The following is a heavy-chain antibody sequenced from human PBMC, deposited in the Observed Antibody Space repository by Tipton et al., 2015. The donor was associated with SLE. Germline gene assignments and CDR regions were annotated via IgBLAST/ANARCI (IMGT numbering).Heavy chain of an antibody. D-gene: IGHD2-21*02. CDR2: IHPSGST. CDR1: GDSMRTYY. CDR3: ARLTVTPHWYFDL. J-gene: IGHJ2*01. V-gene: IGHV4-59*08. Sequence: PGLVKPSETLSLTCTVSGDSMRTYYWSWLRQAPGKGLEWIGYIHPSGSTKYNPSLKSRITISVDTSKNQFSLDLSSVTAADTAVYYCARLTVTPHWYFDLWGRGTPVTVSS.